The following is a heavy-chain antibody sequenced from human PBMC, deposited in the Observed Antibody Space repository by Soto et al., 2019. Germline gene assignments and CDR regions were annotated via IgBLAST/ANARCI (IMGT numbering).Heavy chain of an antibody. CDR3: ARGRTYSSSWGY. V-gene: IGHV4-34*01. D-gene: IGHD6-13*01. Sequence: QVQLQQWGAGLLKPSETLSLTCAVYGGSFSGYYWSWIRQPPGKGLEWIGEINHSGSTNYNPSLKSRVPISVDTSKNQFSLKLSSVTAADTAVYYCARGRTYSSSWGYWGQGTLVTVSS. CDR1: GGSFSGYY. CDR2: INHSGST. J-gene: IGHJ4*02.